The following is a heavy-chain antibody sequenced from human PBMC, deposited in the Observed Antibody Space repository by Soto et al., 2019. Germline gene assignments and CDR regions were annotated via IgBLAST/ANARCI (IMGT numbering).Heavy chain of an antibody. CDR1: GFTVSGNY. D-gene: IGHD3-16*01. CDR3: ARGGGGSLDY. CDR2: IYGGGTT. Sequence: GGSLRLSCAASGFTVSGNYMTWVRQAPGKGLEWVSVIYGGGTTYCADSVKGRFTISRQNSENTLYLQMNSLRDEDTAVYYCARGGGGSLDYRARRTPVTVSS. J-gene: IGHJ4*02. V-gene: IGHV3-53*04.